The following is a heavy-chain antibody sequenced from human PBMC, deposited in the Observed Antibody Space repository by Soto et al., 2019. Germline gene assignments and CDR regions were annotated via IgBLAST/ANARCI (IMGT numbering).Heavy chain of an antibody. CDR2: ISYGGGST. J-gene: IGHJ4*02. CDR3: AKDLYNWNHRYFDY. D-gene: IGHD1-1*01. Sequence: EVQLLESGGGLVQPGGSLRLSCAASGFTFSSYAMSWVRQAPVKGLEWVSSISYGGGSTYYADSVKGRFSISRDNSKNTLYLHMNSLRAEDTAVYYCAKDLYNWNHRYFDYWGQGTLVTVSS. V-gene: IGHV3-23*01. CDR1: GFTFSSYA.